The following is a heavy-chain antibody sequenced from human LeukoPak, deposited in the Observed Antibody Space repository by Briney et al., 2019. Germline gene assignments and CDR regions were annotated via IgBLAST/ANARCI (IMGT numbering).Heavy chain of an antibody. Sequence: GGSLRLSCAASGFTFSDYYMNWIRQAPGKGLEWVSYISSSGSSTYYADSVKGRFTISRDNSKNTLYLQMNSLRAEDTAVYYCARGDYDFWSGYSTAPYWGQGTLVTVSS. D-gene: IGHD3-3*01. J-gene: IGHJ4*02. CDR3: ARGDYDFWSGYSTAPY. V-gene: IGHV3-11*04. CDR1: GFTFSDYY. CDR2: ISSSGSST.